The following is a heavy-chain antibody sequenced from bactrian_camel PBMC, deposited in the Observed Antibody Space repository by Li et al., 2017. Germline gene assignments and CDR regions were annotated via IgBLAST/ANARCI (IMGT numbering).Heavy chain of an antibody. CDR1: GDTASTYC. V-gene: IGHV3S53*01. J-gene: IGHJ4*01. Sequence: QLVESGGGSVQAGGSLRLSCVVSGDTASTYCMGWFRQAPGQLREGVAAIDSDGNTSYGEAVKGRFTISVDSAKNTLVLQMNNLKPEDSGVYQCAAELRPDYVLEVRNILRPSGYNRWGRGTQVTVS. CDR3: AAELRPDYVLEVRNILRPSGYNR. D-gene: IGHD4*01. CDR2: IDSDGNT.